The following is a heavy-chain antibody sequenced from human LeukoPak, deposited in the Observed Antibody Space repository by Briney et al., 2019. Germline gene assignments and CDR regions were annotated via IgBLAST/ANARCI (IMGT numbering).Heavy chain of an antibody. CDR2: INHSGNT. V-gene: IGHV4-34*01. CDR3: ARGRMPIPGEYQLQPPLR. J-gene: IGHJ4*02. Sequence: SETLSLTCAVYGGSLSGYYWSWIRQPPGKGLEWIGEINHSGNTNYNPSLKSRVTISVDTSKNQFSLRLRSVTAADTAVYYCARGRMPIPGEYQLQPPLRWGQGTLVTVSS. CDR1: GGSLSGYY. D-gene: IGHD3-16*01.